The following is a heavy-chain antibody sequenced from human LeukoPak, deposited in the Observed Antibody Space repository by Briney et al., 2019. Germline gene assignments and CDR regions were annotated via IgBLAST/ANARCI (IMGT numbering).Heavy chain of an antibody. CDR3: ARPQIRGYYGSGSYHGWFDP. D-gene: IGHD3-10*01. V-gene: IGHV3-48*03. Sequence: GGSLRLSCAASGFTFSSYEMNWVRQAPGKGLEWVSYISSSGSTIYYADSVKGRFTISRDNAKNSLYLQMNSLRAEDTAVYYCARPQIRGYYGSGSYHGWFDPWGQGTLVTVSS. CDR1: GFTFSSYE. CDR2: ISSSGSTI. J-gene: IGHJ5*02.